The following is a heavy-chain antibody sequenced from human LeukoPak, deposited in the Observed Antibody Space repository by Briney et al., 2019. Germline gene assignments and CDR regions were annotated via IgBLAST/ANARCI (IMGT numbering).Heavy chain of an antibody. CDR2: INHSGST. V-gene: IGHV4-34*01. CDR1: GDSISMHY. Sequence: SETLSLICSVSGDSISMHYWSWIRQPPGKGLEWIGEINHSGSTNYNPSLKSRVTISVDTSKNQFSLKLSSVTAADTAVYYCARLIGYCSSTSCHYYYFDYWGQGTLVTVSS. CDR3: ARLIGYCSSTSCHYYYFDY. J-gene: IGHJ4*02. D-gene: IGHD2-2*01.